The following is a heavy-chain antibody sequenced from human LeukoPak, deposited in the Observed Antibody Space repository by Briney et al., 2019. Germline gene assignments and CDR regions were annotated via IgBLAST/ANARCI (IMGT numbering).Heavy chain of an antibody. D-gene: IGHD6-19*01. J-gene: IGHJ3*02. V-gene: IGHV3-66*01. CDR3: ARAFVSGWYNDAFDI. CDR1: GFTVSSNY. CDR2: IYSGGST. Sequence: GGSLRLSCAASGFTVSSNYMSWVRQAPGKGLEWVSVIYSGGSTYYADSVKGRFTISRDNSKNTLYPQMNSLRAEDTAVYYCARAFVSGWYNDAFDIWGQGTMVTVSS.